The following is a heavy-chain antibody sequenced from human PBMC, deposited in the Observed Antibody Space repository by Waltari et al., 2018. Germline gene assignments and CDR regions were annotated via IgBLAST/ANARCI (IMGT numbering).Heavy chain of an antibody. CDR3: ARMIEYRNSWDAFDV. J-gene: IGHJ3*01. Sequence: VQLQESGPGLVKPSETLSLTCTVSVGSIRAYYWNWIRQTPGKGLEWIGNIYSDGSTDYNPSLQSRITISIDTSKKEFSLKLSSVTAADTATYYCARMIEYRNSWDAFDVWGQGTMVTVSS. CDR1: VGSIRAYY. CDR2: IYSDGST. V-gene: IGHV4-4*09. D-gene: IGHD6-6*01.